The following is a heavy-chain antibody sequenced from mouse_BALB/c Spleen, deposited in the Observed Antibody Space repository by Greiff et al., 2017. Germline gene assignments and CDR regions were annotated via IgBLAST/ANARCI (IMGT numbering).Heavy chain of an antibody. J-gene: IGHJ4*01. CDR1: GFTFTDYY. D-gene: IGHD2-4*01. CDR3: ARDLITGAMDY. Sequence: EVKVVESGGGLVQPGGSLRLSCATSGFTFTDYYMSWVRQPPGKALEWLGFIRNKANGYTTEYSASVKGRFTISRDNSQSILYLQMNTLRAEDSATYYCARDLITGAMDYWGQGTSVTVSS. V-gene: IGHV7-3*02. CDR2: IRNKANGYTT.